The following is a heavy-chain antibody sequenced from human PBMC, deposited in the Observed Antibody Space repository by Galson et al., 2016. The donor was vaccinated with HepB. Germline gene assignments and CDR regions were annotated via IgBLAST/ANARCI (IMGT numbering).Heavy chain of an antibody. CDR1: GFTFSNYS. J-gene: IGHJ3*02. CDR2: ISITSTYI. D-gene: IGHD3-10*01. V-gene: IGHV3-21*01. CDR3: ARGRVTIVRGVNDAFDM. Sequence: SLRLSCAASGFTFSNYSMDWVRQAPGKGLEWVSFISITSTYIYYADSVKGRFTISRDNVNNSLYLQMNSLRAEDTAVYYCARGRVTIVRGVNDAFDMWGQGTMVTVSS.